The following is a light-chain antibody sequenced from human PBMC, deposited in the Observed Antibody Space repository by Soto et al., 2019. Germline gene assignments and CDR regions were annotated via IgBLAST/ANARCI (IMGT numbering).Light chain of an antibody. Sequence: DIQMTQSPSTLSASVGDRVTITCRASQSLDSFLAWYQQKPGRAPKLLIYTASVLETGVPSRFSGSGSETEFTLTISSLQPDDFATYYCQQYKYYSTFGQGPRWIS. CDR1: QSLDSF. CDR2: TAS. V-gene: IGKV1-5*03. CDR3: QQYKYYST. J-gene: IGKJ2*01.